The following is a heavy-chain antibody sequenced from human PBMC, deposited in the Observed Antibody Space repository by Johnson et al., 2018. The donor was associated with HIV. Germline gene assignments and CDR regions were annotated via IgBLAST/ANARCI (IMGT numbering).Heavy chain of an antibody. D-gene: IGHD6-13*01. CDR3: VRRQYISTWQDAFDV. J-gene: IGHJ3*01. CDR1: GFTFSSYG. Sequence: QVQLVESGGGVVQPGGSLRVSCTASGFTFSSYGMHWVRQAPGKGLEWVTFIRYDGSNKYYADSVKGRFTISRDNSKNTLYLQLGSLRDDDTAVYYCVRRQYISTWQDAFDVWGQGTTVTVSS. CDR2: IRYDGSNK. V-gene: IGHV3-30*02.